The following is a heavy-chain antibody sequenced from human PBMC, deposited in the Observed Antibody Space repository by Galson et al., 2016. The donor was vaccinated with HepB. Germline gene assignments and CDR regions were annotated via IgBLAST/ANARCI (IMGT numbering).Heavy chain of an antibody. V-gene: IGHV4-31*03. J-gene: IGHJ5*02. D-gene: IGHD4-11*01. Sequence: TLSLTCTVSGGSIGSGTYYWSWIRQHPEKGLEWIGYISYSGSSYYNPSLKSRVTISVATSRNQFSLRLASLTAADAAVYFGARATTTVSAWFDPWGQGTLVTVSS. CDR3: ARATTTVSAWFDP. CDR1: GGSIGSGTYY. CDR2: ISYSGSS.